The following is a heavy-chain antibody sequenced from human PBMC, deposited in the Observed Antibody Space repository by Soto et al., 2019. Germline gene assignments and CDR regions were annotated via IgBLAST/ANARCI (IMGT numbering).Heavy chain of an antibody. CDR1: GYTFTSYG. CDR2: ISAYNGNT. V-gene: IGHV1-18*04. J-gene: IGHJ5*02. Sequence: QVQLVQSGAEVKKPGASVKVSCKASGYTFTSYGISWVRQAPGQGLEWMGWISAYNGNTNYAQKLQGRVTMTTDTSTSRACMELGSLGSDDTAGYYCGRDRGAGGATRGFDPWGQGTLVTVSS. CDR3: GRDRGAGGATRGFDP. D-gene: IGHD1-26*01.